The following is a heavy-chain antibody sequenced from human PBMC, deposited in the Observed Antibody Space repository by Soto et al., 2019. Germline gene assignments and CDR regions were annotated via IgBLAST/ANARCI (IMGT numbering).Heavy chain of an antibody. CDR1: GGSFSGYY. J-gene: IGHJ5*02. D-gene: IGHD3-3*01. Sequence: SETLSLTCAVYGGSFSGYYWSWIRQPPGKGLEWIGEINHSGSTNYNPSLKSRVTISVDGSKNQFSLKLSSVTAADTAVYYCAIGVTIFGVAPKWFDPWGQGTLVTVSS. V-gene: IGHV4-34*01. CDR3: AIGVTIFGVAPKWFDP. CDR2: INHSGST.